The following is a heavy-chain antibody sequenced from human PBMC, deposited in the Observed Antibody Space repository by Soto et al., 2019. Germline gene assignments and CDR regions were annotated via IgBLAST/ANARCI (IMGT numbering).Heavy chain of an antibody. V-gene: IGHV3-48*01. Sequence: GGSLRLSCAASGFTFSSYSMNWVRQAPGKGLEWVSYISSSSSTIYYADSVKGRFTISRDNAKNSLYLQMNSLRAEDTAVYYCGGARENFWSGYINWFDPWGQGTLVTVSS. J-gene: IGHJ5*02. CDR3: GGARENFWSGYINWFDP. CDR2: ISSSSSTI. D-gene: IGHD3-3*01. CDR1: GFTFSSYS.